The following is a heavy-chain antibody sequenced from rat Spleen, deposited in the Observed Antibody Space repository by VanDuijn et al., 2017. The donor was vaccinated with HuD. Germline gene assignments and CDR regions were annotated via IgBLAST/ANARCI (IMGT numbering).Heavy chain of an antibody. CDR3: TRGNYGPDY. CDR1: GFIFSNYY. CDR2: ITTGGAIT. J-gene: IGHJ2*01. Sequence: EVQLVESGGGLVQPGRSMSLSCAASGFIFSNYYMVWVRQAPTTGLEWVASITTGGAITSYRDSVKGRFTISRDNAKSTLYLQMNSLRSEDTATYYCTRGNYGPDYWGQGVMVTVSS. V-gene: IGHV5-25*01. D-gene: IGHD1-11*01.